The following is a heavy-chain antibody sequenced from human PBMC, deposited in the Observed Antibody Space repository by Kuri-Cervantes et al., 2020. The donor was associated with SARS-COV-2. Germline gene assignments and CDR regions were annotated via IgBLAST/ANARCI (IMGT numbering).Heavy chain of an antibody. Sequence: LSLTCAASGFTVSSNYMSWVRQAPGKGLEWVSVIYSGGSTYYADSVKGRFTISRDNSKNTLYLQMNSLRAEDTAVYYCARSPYDFWSGYYTGYYYYYGVDVWGQGTTVTVSS. CDR1: GFTVSSNY. J-gene: IGHJ6*02. CDR2: IYSGGST. V-gene: IGHV3-66*01. D-gene: IGHD3-3*01. CDR3: ARSPYDFWSGYYTGYYYYYGVDV.